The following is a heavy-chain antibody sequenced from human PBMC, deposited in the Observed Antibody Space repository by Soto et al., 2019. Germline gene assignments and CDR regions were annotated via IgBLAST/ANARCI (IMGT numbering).Heavy chain of an antibody. D-gene: IGHD6-19*01. V-gene: IGHV3-11*01. CDR2: ISSTGRTI. J-gene: IGHJ4*02. Sequence: GGSLRLSCGASGFTFSNYYMSWIRQAPGKGLEWVSYISSTGRTIYYADSVKGRFTVSRDNAQNSLSLKLNSLRVEDTAVYYCSRSYSSGWEFDYWGQGAQVTVSS. CDR3: SRSYSSGWEFDY. CDR1: GFTFSNYY.